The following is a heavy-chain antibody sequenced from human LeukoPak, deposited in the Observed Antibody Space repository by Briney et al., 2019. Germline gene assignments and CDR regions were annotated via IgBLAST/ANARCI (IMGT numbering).Heavy chain of an antibody. CDR1: GGSISSYY. D-gene: IGHD1-14*01. CDR3: ARVPGPNWFDP. J-gene: IGHJ5*02. V-gene: IGHV4-38-2*02. Sequence: PSETLSLTCTVSGGSISSYYWSWIRQPPGKGLEWIGSIYHSGNTYYNPSLKSRVTISVDTSKNQISLKLSSVTAADTAVYFCARVPGPNWFDPWGQGTLVTVSS. CDR2: IYHSGNT.